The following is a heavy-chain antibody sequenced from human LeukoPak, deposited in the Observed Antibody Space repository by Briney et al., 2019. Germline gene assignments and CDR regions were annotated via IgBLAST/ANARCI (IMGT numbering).Heavy chain of an antibody. CDR1: GFRFSAYG. V-gene: IGHV3-74*01. CDR3: ASYLGDY. J-gene: IGHJ4*02. Sequence: GGSLRLSCDASGFRFSAYGMSWVRQAPGKGLVWVSRINSDGSSTSYADSVRGRFTISRDNAKNTLYLQMNSLRAEDTAVYYCASYLGDYWGQGTLVTVSS. CDR2: INSDGSST. D-gene: IGHD3-16*02.